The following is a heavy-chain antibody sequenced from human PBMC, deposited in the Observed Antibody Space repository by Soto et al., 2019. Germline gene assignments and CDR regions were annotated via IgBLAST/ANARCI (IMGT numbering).Heavy chain of an antibody. CDR1: GGTFSSYA. CDR2: IIPVFGTA. J-gene: IGHJ5*02. CDR3: ARDRESYMVVGVAAGCDP. V-gene: IGHV1-69*13. D-gene: IGHD2-2*01. Sequence: SVKFSCKASGGTFSSYAISWVRQAPGQGLDCMGGIIPVFGTANYAQKFQGRVTITADESTSTAYMELSSLRSEDTAVSYCARDRESYMVVGVAAGCDPWGQGTLVTVSS.